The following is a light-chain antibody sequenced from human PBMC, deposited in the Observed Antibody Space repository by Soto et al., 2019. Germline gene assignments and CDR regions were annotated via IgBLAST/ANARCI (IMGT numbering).Light chain of an antibody. CDR2: KAS. V-gene: IGKV1-5*03. CDR3: QQYNSYRA. CDR1: QSFSTW. J-gene: IGKJ1*01. Sequence: DIQMTQSPSTLSASVGDRVTITCRASQSFSTWLAWYQQKPGRAPKLLISKASSLESGVPSRFSGSGFGTEFTLTISSLQPDDFATYYCQQYNSYRAFGQGTKVDIK.